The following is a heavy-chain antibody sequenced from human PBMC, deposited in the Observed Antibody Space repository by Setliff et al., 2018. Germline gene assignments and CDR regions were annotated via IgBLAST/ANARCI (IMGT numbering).Heavy chain of an antibody. CDR1: GGSFSTYY. CDR3: ARVRVVQGYYEFDS. J-gene: IGHJ4*02. Sequence: SETLSLTCAVYGGSFSTYYWSWIRQPPGKGLEWIANIYFNGNTNRKPSLKSRVTISIDTSKNQFSLRLSSVTAADTATYYCARVRVVQGYYEFDSWGQGTLVTVSS. V-gene: IGHV4-34*01. CDR2: IYFNGNT. D-gene: IGHD3-16*01.